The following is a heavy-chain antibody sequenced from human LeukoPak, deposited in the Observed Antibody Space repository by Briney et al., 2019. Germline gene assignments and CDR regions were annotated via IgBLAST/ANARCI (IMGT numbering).Heavy chain of an antibody. J-gene: IGHJ3*02. CDR2: IYHSGST. D-gene: IGHD3-22*01. Sequence: SQTLSLTCTVSDNSINNGAYYWSWIRQHPGKGLEWIGYIYHSGSTYYNPSLKSRVTISVDRSKNQFSLKLSSVTAADTAVYYCAREAGYYDSSGYYVGDAFDIWGQGTMVTVSS. CDR1: DNSINNGAYY. V-gene: IGHV4-30-2*01. CDR3: AREAGYYDSSGYYVGDAFDI.